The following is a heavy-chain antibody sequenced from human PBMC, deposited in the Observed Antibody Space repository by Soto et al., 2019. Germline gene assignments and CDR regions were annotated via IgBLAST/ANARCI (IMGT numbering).Heavy chain of an antibody. CDR2: SSNSGTYT. CDR3: ARSGDNYNVLDY. CDR1: GFTFSSYG. Sequence: PGGSLRLSCEASGFTFSSYGMTWVRQAPGKGLEWLSYSSNSGTYTRYADSVKGRFSISRDNAKNSLYLQIDSLRVEDTATYYCARSGDNYNVLDYWGQGTPVTVSS. J-gene: IGHJ4*02. D-gene: IGHD3-10*02. V-gene: IGHV3-21*05.